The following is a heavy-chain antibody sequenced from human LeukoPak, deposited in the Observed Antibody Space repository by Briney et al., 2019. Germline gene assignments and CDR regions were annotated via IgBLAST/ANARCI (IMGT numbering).Heavy chain of an antibody. V-gene: IGHV1-8*01. J-gene: IGHJ3*02. CDR1: GYTFTSYD. CDR2: MNPNSGNT. D-gene: IGHD1-26*01. Sequence: GASVKVSCKASGYTFTSYDINWVRQATGQGLEWMGWMNPNSGNTGYAQKFQGRVTMTRNTSISTAYMELSSLRSEDTAVYYCATPRVGGSYSWSDDAFDIWGQGTMVTVSS. CDR3: ATPRVGGSYSWSDDAFDI.